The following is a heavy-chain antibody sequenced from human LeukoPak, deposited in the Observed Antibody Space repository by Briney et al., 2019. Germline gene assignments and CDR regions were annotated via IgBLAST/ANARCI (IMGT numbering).Heavy chain of an antibody. Sequence: GGSLRLSCAASGFTFSSYSMNWVRQAPGKGLEWVAVISYDGANKHYADSVKGRFTISRGNSKNTLYMQMNSLRAEDTAVYYCARGVRIAVAGNIDYWGQGTLVTVSS. D-gene: IGHD6-19*01. V-gene: IGHV3-30*03. CDR2: ISYDGANK. CDR3: ARGVRIAVAGNIDY. J-gene: IGHJ4*02. CDR1: GFTFSSYS.